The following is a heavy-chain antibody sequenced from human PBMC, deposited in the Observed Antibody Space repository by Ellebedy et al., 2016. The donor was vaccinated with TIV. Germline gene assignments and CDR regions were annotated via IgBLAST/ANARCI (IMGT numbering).Heavy chain of an antibody. CDR2: IKSKTDGGAA. J-gene: IGHJ4*02. CDR3: TTVCRYNYDSV. V-gene: IGHV3-15*01. Sequence: GESLKISCAASGFTFGNAWMNWVRQAPGKGLEWVGRIKSKTDGGAADYAAPVKGRFTISRDDSKNTLYLQMNSLKTEDTAVYFCTTVCRYNYDSVWGQGTLVTVSS. CDR1: GFTFGNAW. D-gene: IGHD5-18*01.